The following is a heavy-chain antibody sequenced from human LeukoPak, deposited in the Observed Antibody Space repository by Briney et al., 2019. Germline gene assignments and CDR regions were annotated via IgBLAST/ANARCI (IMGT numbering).Heavy chain of an antibody. D-gene: IGHD3-9*01. CDR3: AKDMESEVRYFDWLPSGHMDV. V-gene: IGHV3-43D*04. CDR2: ISWDGGRT. J-gene: IGHJ6*03. Sequence: GGSLRLSCAASGFTFDDYAMRWVRQAPGEGLEWVSLISWDGGRTYYADSVKGRFTISRDNSKNSLYLQMDSLRAEDTALYYCAKDMESEVRYFDWLPSGHMDVWGKGTTVTVSS. CDR1: GFTFDDYA.